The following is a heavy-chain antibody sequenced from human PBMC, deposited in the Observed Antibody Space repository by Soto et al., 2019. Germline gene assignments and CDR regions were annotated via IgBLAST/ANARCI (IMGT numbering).Heavy chain of an antibody. CDR2: IWYDGTNK. V-gene: IGHV3-33*01. CDR1: GFTFSYFG. CDR3: ARDCSSSSCSVWRY. J-gene: IGHJ4*02. Sequence: PGGSLRLSCAASGFTFSYFGVHWVRQAPGKGLEWVASIWYDGTNKFYADSVKGRFIISRDNSENTLYLQMNSLRAEDTALYYCARDCSSSSCSVWRYWGQGTQVTVSS. D-gene: IGHD2-2*01.